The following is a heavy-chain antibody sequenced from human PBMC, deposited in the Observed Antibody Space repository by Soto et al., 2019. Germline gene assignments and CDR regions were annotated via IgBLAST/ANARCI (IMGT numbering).Heavy chain of an antibody. Sequence: GSLRLSCAASGFTFSSYWMSWVRQAPGKGLEWVANIKQDGSEKYYVDSVKGRFTISRDNAKNSLYLQMNSLRAEDTAVYYCARGPESYCTNGVCYNWFDPWGQGTLVTVSS. J-gene: IGHJ5*02. CDR2: IKQDGSEK. V-gene: IGHV3-7*01. CDR1: GFTFSSYW. CDR3: ARGPESYCTNGVCYNWFDP. D-gene: IGHD2-8*01.